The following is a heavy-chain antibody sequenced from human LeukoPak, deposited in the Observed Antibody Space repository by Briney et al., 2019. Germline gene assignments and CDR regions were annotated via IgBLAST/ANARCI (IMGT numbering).Heavy chain of an antibody. V-gene: IGHV4-4*07. CDR1: GDSISTYY. CDR2: IYTTGST. D-gene: IGHD2-15*01. Sequence: SETLSLTCTVSGDSISTYYWSWIRQSAGKGLEWIGRIYTTGSTNYNPSLKSRVTMSVDTSKTQLSLKLNSVTAADTAVYYCARVEMARNWYFDLWGRGTLVTVSS. CDR3: ARVEMARNWYFDL. J-gene: IGHJ2*01.